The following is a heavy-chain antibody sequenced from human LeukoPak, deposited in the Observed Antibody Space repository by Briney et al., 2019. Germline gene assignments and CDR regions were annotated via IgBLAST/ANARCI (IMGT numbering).Heavy chain of an antibody. CDR2: IYYSGST. D-gene: IGHD3-10*01. Sequence: SETLSLTCTVSGGSISSYYWSRIRQPPGKGLEWIGYIYYSGSTNYNPSLKSRVTISVDTSKNQFSLKLSSVTAADTAVYYCASKNYYSSGSYFYLDYWGQGTLVTVSS. CDR3: ASKNYYSSGSYFYLDY. CDR1: GGSISSYY. J-gene: IGHJ4*02. V-gene: IGHV4-59*01.